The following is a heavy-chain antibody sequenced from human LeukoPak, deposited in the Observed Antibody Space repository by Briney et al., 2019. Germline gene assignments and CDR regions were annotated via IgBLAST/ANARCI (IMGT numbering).Heavy chain of an antibody. J-gene: IGHJ6*03. CDR3: AKDAESVPCTVYMDV. D-gene: IGHD2-2*01. CDR1: GFTFSDYE. Sequence: GGSLRFSCAASGFTFSDYEMNWVRQAPGKGLEWLSHISISGTTIHYADSVKGRFTIYRYNAKNSVYLQMTSLNAEDTSLYYCAKDAESVPCTVYMDVWGKGTTVTISS. V-gene: IGHV3-48*03. CDR2: ISISGTTI.